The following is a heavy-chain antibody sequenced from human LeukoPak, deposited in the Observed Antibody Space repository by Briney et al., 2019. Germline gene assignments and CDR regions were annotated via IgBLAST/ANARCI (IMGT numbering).Heavy chain of an antibody. J-gene: IGHJ2*01. CDR3: ARASGNWYFDL. Sequence: SETLSLTCTVSGGSVSSGGYYWSWIRQHPGKGLEWVGYIYYSGSTYYNPSLKSRVTISVDTSKNQFSLKLSSVTAADTAVYYCARASGNWYFDLWGRGTLVTVSS. CDR1: GGSVSSGGYY. V-gene: IGHV4-31*03. CDR2: IYYSGST.